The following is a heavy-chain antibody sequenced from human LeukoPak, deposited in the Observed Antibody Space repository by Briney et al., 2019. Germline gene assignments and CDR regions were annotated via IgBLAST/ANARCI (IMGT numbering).Heavy chain of an antibody. CDR2: IYYSGST. CDR3: ARRIAAAGTYYFDY. D-gene: IGHD6-13*01. Sequence: SETLSLTCTVSGGSISSYYWSWLRQPSGKGLEWLGYIYYSGSTNYNPSLKSRVTISVDTSKNQFSLKLSSVTAADTAVYYCARRIAAAGTYYFDYWGQGTLVTVSS. CDR1: GGSISSYY. V-gene: IGHV4-59*08. J-gene: IGHJ4*02.